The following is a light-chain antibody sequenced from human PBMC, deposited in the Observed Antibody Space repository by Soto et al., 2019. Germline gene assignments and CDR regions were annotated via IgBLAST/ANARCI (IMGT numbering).Light chain of an antibody. CDR1: DIGSKG. CDR2: SDT. J-gene: IGLJ2*01. V-gene: IGLV3-21*01. Sequence: SYELTQPPSVSVAPGKTASISCGGNDIGSKGVHWYQQKPGQAPVLVIYSDTDLPPVITERFSGSNSANLATLTISRVEAGDDDDYYCQVWDSGSAHVVFGGGTKLTVL. CDR3: QVWDSGSAHVV.